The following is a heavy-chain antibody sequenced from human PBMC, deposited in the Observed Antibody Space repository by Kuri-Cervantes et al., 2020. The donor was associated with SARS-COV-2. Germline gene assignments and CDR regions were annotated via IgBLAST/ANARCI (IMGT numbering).Heavy chain of an antibody. Sequence: GGSLRLSCAASGFTFSNAWMSWVRQAPGKGLEWVGRIKSKTDGGTTDYAAPVKGRFTISRDDSKNTLYLQMNSLKTEDTAVYYCTTSLYYYYDSSGYYYWGQGTLVTVSS. CDR1: GFTFSNAW. J-gene: IGHJ4*02. D-gene: IGHD3-22*01. CDR2: IKSKTDGGTT. CDR3: TTSLYYYYDSSGYYY. V-gene: IGHV3-15*01.